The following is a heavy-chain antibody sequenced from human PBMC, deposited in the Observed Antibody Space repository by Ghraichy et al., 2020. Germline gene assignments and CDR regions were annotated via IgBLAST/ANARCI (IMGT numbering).Heavy chain of an antibody. CDR1: GFPFGRYT. J-gene: IGHJ6*01. V-gene: IGHV3-43*01. CDR2: ISGDGRGI. Sequence: GGSLRLSCAASGFPFGRYTMFWVRQAPGKGLEWVSLISGDGRGIYYADSVKGRFTISRDSSKNSVSLQMNSLRTEDTAFYYCTKEERKELWSQNYYYSMVVWGQGTSVTVS. D-gene: IGHD2-21*01. CDR3: TKEERKELWSQNYYYSMVV.